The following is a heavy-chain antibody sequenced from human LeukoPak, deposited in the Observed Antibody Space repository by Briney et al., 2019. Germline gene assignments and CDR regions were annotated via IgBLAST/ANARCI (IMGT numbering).Heavy chain of an antibody. CDR1: GFTFNSYS. J-gene: IGHJ4*02. CDR3: AKDYYDSSGLDY. V-gene: IGHV3-21*04. CDR2: ISSSSGYI. Sequence: GGSLRLSCAASGFTFNSYSMNWVRQTPGKGLEWVSSISSSSGYINYADSVKGRFTVSRDNAKNSLYLQMNSLRAEDTALYYCAKDYYDSSGLDYWGQGTLVTVSS. D-gene: IGHD3-22*01.